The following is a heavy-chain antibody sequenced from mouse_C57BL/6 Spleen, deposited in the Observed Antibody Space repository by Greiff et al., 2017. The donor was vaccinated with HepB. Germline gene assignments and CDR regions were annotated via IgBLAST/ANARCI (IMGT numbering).Heavy chain of an antibody. Sequence: DVKLVESGGGLVQPGGSLKLSCAASGFTFSDYYMYWVRQTPEKRLEWVAYISNGGGSTYYPDTVKGRFTISRDNAKNTLYLQMSRLKSEDTAMYYCARQPLGYFDVWGTGTTVTVSS. V-gene: IGHV5-12*01. CDR3: ARQPLGYFDV. CDR1: GFTFSDYY. CDR2: ISNGGGST. J-gene: IGHJ1*03.